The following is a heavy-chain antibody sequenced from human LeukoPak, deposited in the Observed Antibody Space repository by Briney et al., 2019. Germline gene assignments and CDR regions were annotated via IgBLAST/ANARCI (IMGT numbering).Heavy chain of an antibody. Sequence: PSETLSLTCTVSGGSISSSSYYWGWSRQPPGKGLEWIGSIYYSGSTYYNPSLKSRVTISVDTSKNQFSLKLSSVTAADTAVYYCARGLGYCSSTSCLYLDYWGQGTLVTVSS. CDR3: ARGLGYCSSTSCLYLDY. J-gene: IGHJ4*02. CDR1: GGSISSSSYY. D-gene: IGHD2-2*01. CDR2: IYYSGST. V-gene: IGHV4-39*07.